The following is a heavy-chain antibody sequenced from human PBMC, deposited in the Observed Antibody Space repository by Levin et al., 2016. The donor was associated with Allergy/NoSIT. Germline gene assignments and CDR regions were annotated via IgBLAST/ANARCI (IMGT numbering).Heavy chain of an antibody. D-gene: IGHD4-17*01. V-gene: IGHV7-4-1*02. Sequence: ASVKVSCKASGYTFTSYAMNWVRQAPGQGLEWMGWINTNTGNPTYAQGFTGRFVFSLDTSVSTAYLQISSLKAEDTAVYYCARELTAHDYGDLRWSDYYYYYGMDVWGQGTTVTVSS. CDR3: ARELTAHDYGDLRWSDYYYYYGMDV. CDR2: INTNTGNP. J-gene: IGHJ6*02. CDR1: GYTFTSYA.